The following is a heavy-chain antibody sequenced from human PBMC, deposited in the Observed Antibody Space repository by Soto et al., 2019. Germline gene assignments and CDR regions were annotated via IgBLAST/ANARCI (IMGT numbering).Heavy chain of an antibody. V-gene: IGHV5-51*01. CDR3: ARDGYNAFDI. Sequence: PGESLKISCKGSGYSFTSDWIGGVRQMPGKGLEWMGIIYPGDSDTRDSPSFQGQDTISADQSISTAYLQWSSLKASDTAMYYCARDGYNAFDIWGQGTMVTVSS. CDR1: GYSFTSDW. D-gene: IGHD5-12*01. CDR2: IYPGDSDT. J-gene: IGHJ3*02.